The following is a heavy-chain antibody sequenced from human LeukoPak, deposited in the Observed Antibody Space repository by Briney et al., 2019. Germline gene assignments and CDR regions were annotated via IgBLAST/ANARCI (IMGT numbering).Heavy chain of an antibody. CDR1: GYTFTSYY. CDR2: INPSGGRT. CDR3: ARAPNIPVAGIGDY. J-gene: IGHJ4*02. V-gene: IGHV1-46*03. Sequence: VASVKVSCKASGYTFTSYYMHWVRQAPGQGLEWMGLINPSGGRTNYAQRFQGGVTMTKDTSTSTVYMELSSLRSEDTPVYYCARAPNIPVAGIGDYWGQGTLVTVSS. D-gene: IGHD6-19*01.